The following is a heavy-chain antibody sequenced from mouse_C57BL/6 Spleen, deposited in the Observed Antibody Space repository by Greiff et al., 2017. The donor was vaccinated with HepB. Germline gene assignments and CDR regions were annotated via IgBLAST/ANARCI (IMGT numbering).Heavy chain of an antibody. Sequence: EVKLVESGGGLVKPGGSLKLSCAASGFTFSSYAMSWVRQTPEKRLEWVATISDGGSYTYYPDNVKGRFTISRDNAKNNLYLQMSHLKSEDTAMYYCARGSSIYDVYSYYFDYWGQGTTLTVSS. J-gene: IGHJ2*01. CDR3: ARGSSIYDVYSYYFDY. CDR2: ISDGGSYT. V-gene: IGHV5-4*03. CDR1: GFTFSSYA. D-gene: IGHD2-3*01.